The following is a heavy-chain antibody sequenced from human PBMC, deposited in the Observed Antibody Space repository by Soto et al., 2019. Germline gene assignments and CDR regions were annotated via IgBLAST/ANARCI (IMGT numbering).Heavy chain of an antibody. D-gene: IGHD2-15*01. V-gene: IGHV4-30-4*01. J-gene: IGHJ5*02. CDR1: CDSISTVDYF. Sequence: QVPLLESGTGLVKPSQTLSLTCSVSCDSISTVDYFWAWFRQPPGQALEYIGYISKRATTYYNPSLDSRVAISLDTSKSQSSINVTSLTAADTAVYFCARGRYCLTGRCFPNWFDAWGQGTLVTVSS. CDR2: ISKRATT. CDR3: ARGRYCLTGRCFPNWFDA.